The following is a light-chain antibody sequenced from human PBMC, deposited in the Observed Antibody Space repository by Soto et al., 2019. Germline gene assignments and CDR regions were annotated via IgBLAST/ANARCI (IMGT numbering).Light chain of an antibody. CDR1: QSVSSSY. Sequence: EIVLTQSPGTLSLSPGERATFSCRASQSVSSSYIAWYQQKRGQAPRRLIYGASIRATGIPDRFSGSGSGTYFTLTISRLEPEDFALFYCQQRSSWPWTVGQGTKVDIK. CDR2: GAS. J-gene: IGKJ1*01. CDR3: QQRSSWPWT. V-gene: IGKV3D-20*02.